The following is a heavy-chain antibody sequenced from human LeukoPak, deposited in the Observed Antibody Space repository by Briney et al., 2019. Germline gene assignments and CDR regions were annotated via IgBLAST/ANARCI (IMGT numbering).Heavy chain of an antibody. D-gene: IGHD3-22*01. V-gene: IGHV1-69*05. J-gene: IGHJ4*02. CDR3: ARSSYYYDSSGYFDY. CDR2: IIPIFGTA. Sequence: SVKVSCKTSGYTFTDYNIHWVRQAPGQGLEWMGRIIPIFGTANYAQKFQGRVTITTDESTSTAYMELSSLRSEDTAVYYCARSSYYYDSSGYFDYWGQGTLVTVSS. CDR1: GYTFTDYN.